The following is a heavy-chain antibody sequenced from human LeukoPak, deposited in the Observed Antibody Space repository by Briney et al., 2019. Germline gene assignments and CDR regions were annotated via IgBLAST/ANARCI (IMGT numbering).Heavy chain of an antibody. CDR1: GGSISSGSYY. J-gene: IGHJ2*01. CDR3: ARDPGFGFWSHRYFDL. D-gene: IGHD3-3*01. Sequence: SETLSLTCTVSGGSISSGSYYWSWIRQPAGKGLEWIGRIYTSGSTNYNPSLKSRVTISVDTSKNQFSLKLSSVTAADTAVYYCARDPGFGFWSHRYFDLWGRGTLVTVSS. CDR2: IYTSGST. V-gene: IGHV4-61*02.